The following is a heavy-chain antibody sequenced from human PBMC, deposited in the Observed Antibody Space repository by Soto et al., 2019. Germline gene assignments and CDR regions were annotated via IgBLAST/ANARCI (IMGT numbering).Heavy chain of an antibody. CDR3: AKGFNYDYVWGSYRYTDDAFDI. V-gene: IGHV3-23*01. Sequence: SLRLSCAASGFTFSSYAMSWVRQAPGKGLEWVSAISGSGGSTYYADSVKGRFTISRDNSKNTLYLQMNSLRAEDTAVYYCAKGFNYDYVWGSYRYTDDAFDIWGQGTMVTVSS. CDR2: ISGSGGST. CDR1: GFTFSSYA. J-gene: IGHJ3*02. D-gene: IGHD3-16*02.